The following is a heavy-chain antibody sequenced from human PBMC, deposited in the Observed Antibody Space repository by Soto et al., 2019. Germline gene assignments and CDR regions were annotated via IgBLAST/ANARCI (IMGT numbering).Heavy chain of an antibody. V-gene: IGHV4-31*03. CDR3: ARGSSIAGLYYGMDV. CDR2: NYYSGIT. CDR1: GGSISSGGYY. D-gene: IGHD6-6*01. J-gene: IGHJ6*02. Sequence: QVQLQESGPGLVKPSQTLSLTCTVSGGSISSGGYYWTWIRQQPGKGLEWIGYNYYSGITYYNPSLYRRVTITLGTSKNQSSLKLSPVTAAVTAVYYCARGSSIAGLYYGMDVWGQGTTVTVSS.